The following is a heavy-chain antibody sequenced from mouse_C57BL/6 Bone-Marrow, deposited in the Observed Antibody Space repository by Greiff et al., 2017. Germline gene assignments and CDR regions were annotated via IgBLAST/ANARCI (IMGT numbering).Heavy chain of an antibody. J-gene: IGHJ2*01. CDR2: IRNKANGYTT. CDR1: GFTFTDYY. Sequence: EVMLVESGGGLVQPGGSLSLSCAASGFTFTDYYMSWVRQPPGKALEWLGFIRNKANGYTTEYSASVKGRFTISRDNSQSILYLQMNALSADASATYYCARARGFDYWGQGTTLTVSS. V-gene: IGHV7-3*01. CDR3: ARARGFDY. D-gene: IGHD3-1*01.